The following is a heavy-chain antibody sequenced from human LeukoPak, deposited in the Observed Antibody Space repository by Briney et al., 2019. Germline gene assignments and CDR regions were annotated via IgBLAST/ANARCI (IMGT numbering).Heavy chain of an antibody. V-gene: IGHV3-48*03. J-gene: IGHJ4*02. CDR3: AKDVRVAARPASIDY. CDR2: ISSSGSTI. CDR1: GFTFSSYE. Sequence: GGSLRLSCAASGFTFSSYEMNWVRRAPGKGLEWVSYISSSGSTIYYADSVKGRFTISRDNAKNSLYLQMNSLRAEDTAVYYCAKDVRVAARPASIDYWGQGTLVTVSS. D-gene: IGHD6-6*01.